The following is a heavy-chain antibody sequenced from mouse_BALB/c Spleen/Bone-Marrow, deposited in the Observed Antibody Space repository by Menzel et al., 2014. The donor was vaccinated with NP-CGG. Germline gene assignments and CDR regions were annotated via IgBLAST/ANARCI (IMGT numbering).Heavy chain of an antibody. V-gene: IGHV5-4*02. CDR2: ISDGGSYT. Sequence: EVQGVESGGGLVKPGGSLKLSCAASGFTFSDYYMYWVRQTPEKRLEWVATISDGGSYTYYPGSVKGRFTISRDNAKNNLFLQLSSLKSEDTAMYYCAREVSMDYWGQGTSVTVSS. CDR1: GFTFSDYY. J-gene: IGHJ4*01. CDR3: AREVSMDY.